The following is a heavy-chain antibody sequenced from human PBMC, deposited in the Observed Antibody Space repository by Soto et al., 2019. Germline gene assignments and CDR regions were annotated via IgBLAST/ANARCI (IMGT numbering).Heavy chain of an antibody. CDR1: GYSFTSYW. CDR2: IYPGDSDT. Sequence: PGESLKISCKGSGYSFTSYWIGWVRQMPGKGLEWMGIIYPGDSDTRYSPSFQGQVTISADKSISTAYLQWSSLKASDTAVYYCAREGGDYGDYARPRGYFDYWGQGTLVTVSS. CDR3: AREGGDYGDYARPRGYFDY. V-gene: IGHV5-51*01. D-gene: IGHD4-17*01. J-gene: IGHJ4*02.